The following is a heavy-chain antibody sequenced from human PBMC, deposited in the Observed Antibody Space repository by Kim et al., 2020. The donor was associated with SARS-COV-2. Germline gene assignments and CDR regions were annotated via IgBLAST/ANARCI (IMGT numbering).Heavy chain of an antibody. D-gene: IGHD4-17*01. CDR1: GGSISSGGYY. Sequence: SETLSLTCTVSGGSISSGGYYWSWIRQHPGKGLEWIGYIYYSGSTYYNPSLKSRVTISVNTSKNQFSLKLSSVTAAETAVYYCAGDPYGDYVWFDPWGEGTLVTVSS. CDR3: AGDPYGDYVWFDP. V-gene: IGHV4-31*03. J-gene: IGHJ5*02. CDR2: IYYSGST.